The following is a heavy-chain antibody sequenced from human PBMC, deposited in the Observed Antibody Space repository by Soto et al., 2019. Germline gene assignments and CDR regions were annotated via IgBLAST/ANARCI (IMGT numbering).Heavy chain of an antibody. CDR3: ATARDATDDYMDV. Sequence: SVKVSCKASGGTFSSYTISWVRQAPGQGLEWMGWIIPIVDTAKYAQKFQGRVTITADRPTSTAYMDLSSLRSEDTAVYYCATARDATDDYMDVWGKGTTVTVSS. V-gene: IGHV1-69*08. CDR2: IIPIVDTA. J-gene: IGHJ6*03. CDR1: GGTFSSYT.